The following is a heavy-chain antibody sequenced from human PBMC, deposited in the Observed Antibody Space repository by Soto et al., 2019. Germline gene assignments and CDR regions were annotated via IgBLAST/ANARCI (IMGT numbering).Heavy chain of an antibody. CDR3: AREKAARTSYFGMDV. J-gene: IGHJ6*02. D-gene: IGHD6-6*01. CDR2: IWYDGSKK. Sequence: PGGSLRLSCAASGFTFSSYGMHWVRQAPGKGLEWVAVIWYDGSKKYYADSVKGRFTISRDNSKNTLDPQMNSLRAEDTAVYYCAREKAARTSYFGMDVWGQGTTVTVSS. CDR1: GFTFSSYG. V-gene: IGHV3-33*01.